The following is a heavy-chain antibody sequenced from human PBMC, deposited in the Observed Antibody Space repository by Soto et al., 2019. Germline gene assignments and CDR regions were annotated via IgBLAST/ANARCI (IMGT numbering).Heavy chain of an antibody. CDR3: ASGPGGPDGPGDY. V-gene: IGHV1-3*01. D-gene: IGHD2-15*01. Sequence: QVQLVQSGAEVKKPGASVKVSCKASGYTFTSYAMHWVRQAPGQRLEWMGWINAGNGNTKYSQKFQGRVTITRDSXASTAYMELSSLRSEDTAVYYCASGPGGPDGPGDYWGQGTLVTVSS. CDR2: INAGNGNT. J-gene: IGHJ4*02. CDR1: GYTFTSYA.